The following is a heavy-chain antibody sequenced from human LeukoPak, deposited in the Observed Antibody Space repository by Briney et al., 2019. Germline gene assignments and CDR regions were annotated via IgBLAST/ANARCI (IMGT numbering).Heavy chain of an antibody. D-gene: IGHD3-22*01. CDR2: FDPEDGET. V-gene: IGHV1-24*01. CDR1: GYTLTELS. CDR3: ATGVYYDSSGYYFDY. Sequence: ASVKVSCKVSGYTLTELSMHWVRQAPGKGLEWMGGFDPEDGETIYAQKFQGRVTMTENTSTDTAYMELSSLRSEDTAVYYCATGVYYDSSGYYFDYWGQGTLVTVSS. J-gene: IGHJ4*02.